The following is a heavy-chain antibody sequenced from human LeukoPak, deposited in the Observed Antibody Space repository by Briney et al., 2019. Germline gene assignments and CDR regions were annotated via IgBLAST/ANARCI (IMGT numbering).Heavy chain of an antibody. CDR3: AKDKGCSGGSCYASGRLRYYGMDV. CDR2: ISWNSGSI. D-gene: IGHD2-15*01. CDR1: GFTFDDYA. Sequence: PGGSLRLFCAASGFTFDDYAMQWVRQAPGKGLEWVSGISWNSGSIGYADSVKGRFTISRDNAKNSLYLQMNSLRAEDTALYYCAKDKGCSGGSCYASGRLRYYGMDVWGQGNTVTVSS. J-gene: IGHJ6*02. V-gene: IGHV3-9*01.